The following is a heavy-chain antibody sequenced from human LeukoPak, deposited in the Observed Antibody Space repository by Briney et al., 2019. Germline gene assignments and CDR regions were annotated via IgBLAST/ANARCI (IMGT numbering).Heavy chain of an antibody. J-gene: IGHJ5*02. CDR2: INPSGGST. D-gene: IGHD3-10*01. V-gene: IGHV1-46*01. Sequence: ASVTVSCKASGYTFTSYYMHWVRQAPGQGLEWMGIINPSGGSTSYAQKFQGRVTMTRDTSTSTVYMELSSLRSEDTAVYYCARDHTYYYDSNWFDPWGQGTLVTVSS. CDR3: ARDHTYYYDSNWFDP. CDR1: GYTFTSYY.